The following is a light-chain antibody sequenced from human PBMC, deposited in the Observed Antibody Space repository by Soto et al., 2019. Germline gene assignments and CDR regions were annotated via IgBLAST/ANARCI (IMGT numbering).Light chain of an antibody. CDR2: DAS. J-gene: IGKJ1*01. V-gene: IGKV3-15*01. CDR1: QYIGRA. CDR3: QQYGDRPRT. Sequence: EVVLTHSPATLSVSPGDRATLSCRASQYIGRAVAWYHQRSGQAPRLLIFDASIRVPTTPARFSGSVSGTEFTLTISSLESEDFAVYFCQQYGDRPRTFGQGTKVDI.